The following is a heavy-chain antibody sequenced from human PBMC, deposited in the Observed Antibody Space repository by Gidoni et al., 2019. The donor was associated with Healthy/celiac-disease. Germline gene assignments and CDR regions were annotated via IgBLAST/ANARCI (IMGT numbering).Heavy chain of an antibody. J-gene: IGHJ4*02. D-gene: IGHD3-22*01. CDR3: ARRMDDSSGWVGPYDYYFDY. Sequence: VQLVQSGAEVKKPGESLKISCKGSGYSFTSYWIGWVRQMPGKGLEWMGIIYPGDSDTRYSPSFQGQVTISADKSISTAYLQWSSLKASDTAMYYCARRMDDSSGWVGPYDYYFDYWGQGTLVTVSS. CDR2: IYPGDSDT. CDR1: GYSFTSYW. V-gene: IGHV5-51*01.